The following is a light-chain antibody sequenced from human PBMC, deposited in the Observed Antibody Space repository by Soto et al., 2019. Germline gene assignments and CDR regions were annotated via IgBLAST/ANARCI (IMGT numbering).Light chain of an antibody. Sequence: DIPMTQSPSSLSASVGDRVTITCQASQDISNYLNWYQQKQGKAPKLLIYDASNFETGVPSRFSGSASGTDFTFTISSLQHEDIATYYCQQYDNLPLFTVGRGIKVDIK. J-gene: IGKJ3*01. CDR1: QDISNY. V-gene: IGKV1-33*01. CDR2: DAS. CDR3: QQYDNLPLFT.